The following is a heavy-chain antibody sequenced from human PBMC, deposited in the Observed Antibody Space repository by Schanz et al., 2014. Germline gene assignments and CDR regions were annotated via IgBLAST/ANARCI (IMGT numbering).Heavy chain of an antibody. CDR3: AKVWGSDYFYPFDY. CDR2: ISGGGGSA. J-gene: IGHJ4*02. Sequence: VQLVESGGGLVKPGGSLRLSCVASGFTFNNYDMNWVRLVPGKGLECVSGISGGGGSAYYADSVKGRFTISRDNSKNTLYLQMSSLRAEDTAVYYCAKVWGSDYFYPFDYWGQGTLVTVSS. V-gene: IGHV3-23*04. D-gene: IGHD3-22*01. CDR1: GFTFNNYD.